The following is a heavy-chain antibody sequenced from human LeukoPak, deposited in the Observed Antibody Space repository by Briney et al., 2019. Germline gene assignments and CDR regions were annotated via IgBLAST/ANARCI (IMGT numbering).Heavy chain of an antibody. CDR1: GFTFSSYA. CDR2: ISGSGRST. CDR3: AKAYLGYSINYFDY. J-gene: IGHJ4*02. Sequence: GGSLRLSCAASGFTFSSYAMSGVRQAPWKGLEWVSAISGSGRSTYYADSVKGRFTISRDNSKNTLYLQMNSLRAEDTAVYYCAKAYLGYSINYFDYWGQGTLVTVSS. V-gene: IGHV3-23*01. D-gene: IGHD5-18*01.